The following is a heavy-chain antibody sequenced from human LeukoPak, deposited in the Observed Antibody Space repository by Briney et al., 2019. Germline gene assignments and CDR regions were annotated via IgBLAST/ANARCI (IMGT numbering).Heavy chain of an antibody. J-gene: IGHJ4*02. CDR2: ISWNSGSI. CDR3: AKVQRVTIFGVVITVGFDY. Sequence: GGSLRLSCAASGFTFDDYAMHWVRQAPGKGLEWVSGISWNSGSIGYADSVKGRLTTSRDNPKNTLYLQMNSLRAEDTAVYYCAKVQRVTIFGVVITVGFDYWGQGTLVTVSS. V-gene: IGHV3-9*01. CDR1: GFTFDDYA. D-gene: IGHD3-3*01.